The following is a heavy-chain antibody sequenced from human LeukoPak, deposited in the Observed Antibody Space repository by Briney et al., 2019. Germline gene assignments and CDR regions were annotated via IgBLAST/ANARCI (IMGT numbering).Heavy chain of an antibody. CDR3: ARLATPSTMAARGRSWFES. J-gene: IGHJ5*01. V-gene: IGHV4-59*01. CDR1: GDSITGYS. CDR2: IYYNGDT. Sequence: SETLSLTCSVSGDSITGYSWSWIRQTPGKGLEWIGYIYYNGDTHYNPSLNSRLSMSVDTPKKQFSPNLRSVTAVDTAVYYCARLATPSTMAARGRSWFESWGQGTLVTVSS. D-gene: IGHD6-6*01.